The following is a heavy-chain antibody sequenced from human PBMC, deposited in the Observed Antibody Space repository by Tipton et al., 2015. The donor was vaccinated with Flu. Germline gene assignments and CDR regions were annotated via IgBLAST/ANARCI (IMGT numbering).Heavy chain of an antibody. V-gene: IGHV3-23*01. D-gene: IGHD6-13*01. CDR3: ARDIAFFDAFDI. J-gene: IGHJ3*02. CDR1: GFTFSSYA. CDR2: ISGSGGST. Sequence: SLRLSCAASGFTFSSYAMSWVRQAPGKGLEWVSAISGSGGSTYYADSVKGRFTISRDNSKNTLYLQMNSLRAEDTAVYYCARDIAFFDAFDIWGQGTMVTVSS.